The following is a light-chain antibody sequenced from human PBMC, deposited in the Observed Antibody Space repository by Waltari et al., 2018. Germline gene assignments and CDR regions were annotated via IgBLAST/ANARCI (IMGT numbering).Light chain of an antibody. CDR2: DVN. V-gene: IGLV2-14*03. Sequence: QSALTQPASVSGSPGQSITISCPGTRSDVGGSNFVSCYQQHPCRAPKTLISDVNSRPSGVSNRFSGSKSGNTASLTISGLQTEDEADYSCSSYTTSSTLVFGGGTQLTVL. CDR1: RSDVGGSNF. J-gene: IGLJ2*01. CDR3: SSYTTSSTLV.